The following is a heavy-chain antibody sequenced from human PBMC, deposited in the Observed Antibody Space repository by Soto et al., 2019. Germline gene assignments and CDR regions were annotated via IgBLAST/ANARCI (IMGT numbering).Heavy chain of an antibody. CDR2: IYYSGTT. CDR3: ARGPGIMAKIDY. V-gene: IGHV4-31*03. J-gene: IGHJ4*02. CDR1: GGSISSGCYY. D-gene: IGHD3-16*01. Sequence: QVQLLESGPGLVKPSQTLSLTCTVSGGSISSGCYYWRWIRQHPGKGLEWTGYIYYSGTTYSNPSLKSRVTISVDTSKNQFSLKLRSVTAADTAVYYCARGPGIMAKIDYWVQGTLVTVSS.